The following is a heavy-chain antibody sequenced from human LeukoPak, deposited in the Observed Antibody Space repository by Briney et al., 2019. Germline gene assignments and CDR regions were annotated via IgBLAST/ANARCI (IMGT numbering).Heavy chain of an antibody. Sequence: SETLSLTCTVSGGSISTYYRSWIRQPPGKGLEWIGYVHYSGSTNYNPSLKSRVTISVDTSKNQFSLKLSSVTAADTAVYYCARASVVITTGGDYWGQGTLVTVSS. CDR3: ARASVVITTGGDY. CDR2: VHYSGST. CDR1: GGSISTYY. V-gene: IGHV4-59*01. D-gene: IGHD3-22*01. J-gene: IGHJ4*02.